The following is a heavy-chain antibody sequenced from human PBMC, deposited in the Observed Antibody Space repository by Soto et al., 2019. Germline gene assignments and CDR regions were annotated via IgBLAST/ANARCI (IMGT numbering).Heavy chain of an antibody. D-gene: IGHD1-26*01. J-gene: IGHJ4*02. CDR1: GFTFSSYG. Sequence: PGGSLRLSCAASGFTFSSYGIHFFRQAPGKGLEWVAVIWYDGSNKYYADSVKGRFTISRDNSKNTLYLQMNSLRAEDTAVYYCARGAITDFHSDYWGQGTLVTVSS. CDR2: IWYDGSNK. V-gene: IGHV3-33*01. CDR3: ARGAITDFHSDY.